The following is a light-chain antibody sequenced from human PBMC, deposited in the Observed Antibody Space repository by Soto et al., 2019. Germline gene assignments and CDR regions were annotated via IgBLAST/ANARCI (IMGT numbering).Light chain of an antibody. CDR3: RQYGTSPRT. CDR2: GAS. CDR1: QSISSSY. J-gene: IGKJ1*01. Sequence: EVALTQSPGTLSLSPGERATLSCRASQSISSSYLAWYQQKPGQALRLLIYGASSRATGISGRFSGSGSGTDFTLTISRLEAEDFAGYYCRQYGTSPRTFGQGTKVEIK. V-gene: IGKV3-20*01.